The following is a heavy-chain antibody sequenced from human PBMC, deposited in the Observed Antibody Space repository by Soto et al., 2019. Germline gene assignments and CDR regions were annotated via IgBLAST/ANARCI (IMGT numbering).Heavy chain of an antibody. CDR1: GYTFTSYY. V-gene: IGHV1-46*01. CDR3: ARVRSSSSSRGDAFDI. CDR2: INPSGGST. J-gene: IGHJ3*02. D-gene: IGHD6-6*01. Sequence: QVQLVQSGAEVKKPGASVKVSCKASGYTFTSYYMHWVRQAHGQGLEWMGIINPSGGSTRYAQKFQGRVTMTRDTSTSTVYMELRSLSSEDTSLYYCARVRSSSSSRGDAFDIWGQGTMVTVSS.